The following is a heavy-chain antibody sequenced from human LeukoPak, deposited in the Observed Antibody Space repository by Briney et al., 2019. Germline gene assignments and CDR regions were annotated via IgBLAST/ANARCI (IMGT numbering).Heavy chain of an antibody. CDR1: GGSLSSYY. J-gene: IGHJ4*02. Sequence: SETLSLTCTVSGGSLSSYYWSWIRQPAGKGLEWIGRIYTSGSSNSNPSLKSRVTMSADTSKNQFSTKLSSVTAADTAVYYCARDISVAGSFLLFDYWGQGTLVTVSS. V-gene: IGHV4-4*07. CDR2: IYTSGSS. CDR3: ARDISVAGSFLLFDY. D-gene: IGHD6-19*01.